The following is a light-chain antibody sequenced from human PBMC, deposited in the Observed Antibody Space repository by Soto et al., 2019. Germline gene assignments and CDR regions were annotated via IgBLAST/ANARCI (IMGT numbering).Light chain of an antibody. Sequence: DIHRDQSPSALSASVGDRVPITCRASQDVSHWLAWYQQKPGQAPKLVIYNASSLESGVPSRFSGRGSGTEFNLTIRDLQPDDFATYYCQHYYSYPYTFGQGTSLEIK. CDR1: QDVSHW. CDR3: QHYYSYPYT. J-gene: IGKJ2*01. V-gene: IGKV1-5*03. CDR2: NAS.